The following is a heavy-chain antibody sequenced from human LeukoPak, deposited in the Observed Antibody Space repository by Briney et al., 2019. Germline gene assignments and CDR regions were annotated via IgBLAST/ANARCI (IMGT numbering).Heavy chain of an antibody. CDR3: AREGYGGTSDAFDI. CDR1: GFTFSTYE. Sequence: PGGSLRLSCATSGFTFSTYEMDWVRQAPGKGLEWVSYNSSSGSIYYTDSVKGRFTISRDNAKNSLYLQMNSLRAEDTAIYYCAREGYGGTSDAFDIWGQGTMVTVSS. J-gene: IGHJ3*02. V-gene: IGHV3-48*03. CDR2: NSSSGSI. D-gene: IGHD4-23*01.